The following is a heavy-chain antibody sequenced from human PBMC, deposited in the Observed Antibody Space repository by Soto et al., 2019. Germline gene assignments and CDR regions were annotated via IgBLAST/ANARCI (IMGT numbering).Heavy chain of an antibody. J-gene: IGHJ4*02. Sequence: EVQLVESGGGLVQPGGSLRLSCAASGFTVSTQYMSWVRQAPGKGLEWVSVIYSGGSTFYADSVRVRFTISRDTSKNTVNLQSNSLRAEDTAVYYRAIDPCAANYWVQRSLVTVSS. CDR3: AIDPCAANY. CDR2: IYSGGST. CDR1: GFTVSTQY. D-gene: IGHD2-21*01. V-gene: IGHV3-66*01.